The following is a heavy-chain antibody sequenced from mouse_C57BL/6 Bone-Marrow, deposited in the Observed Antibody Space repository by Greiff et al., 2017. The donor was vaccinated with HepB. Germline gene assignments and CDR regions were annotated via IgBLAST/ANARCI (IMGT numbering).Heavy chain of an antibody. CDR2: IYPGSGST. D-gene: IGHD3-2*02. V-gene: IGHV1-55*01. Sequence: QVQLQQPGAELVKPGASVKMSCKASGYTFTSYWITWVKQRPGQGLECIGDIYPGSGSTNYNEKFKSKATLTVDTSSSTAYMQLSSLTSEDSAVYYCARWGTQLRNYAMDYWGQGTSVTVSS. J-gene: IGHJ4*01. CDR1: GYTFTSYW. CDR3: ARWGTQLRNYAMDY.